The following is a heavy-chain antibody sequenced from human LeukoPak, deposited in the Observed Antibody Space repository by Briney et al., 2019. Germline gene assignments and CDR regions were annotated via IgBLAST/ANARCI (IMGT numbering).Heavy chain of an antibody. J-gene: IGHJ2*01. Sequence: ASVKVSCKASGYTFTGYYMHWVRQAPGQGLEWMGWINPNSGGTNYAQKFQGRVTMTRDTSISTAYMELSRLRSEDTAVYYCAAWAMIQRHWYFDLWGRGTLVTVSS. D-gene: IGHD5-12*01. CDR3: AAWAMIQRHWYFDL. CDR1: GYTFTGYY. V-gene: IGHV1-2*02. CDR2: INPNSGGT.